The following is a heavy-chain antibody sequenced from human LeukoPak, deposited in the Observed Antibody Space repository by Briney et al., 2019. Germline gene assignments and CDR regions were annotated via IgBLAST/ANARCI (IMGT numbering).Heavy chain of an antibody. J-gene: IGHJ4*02. CDR1: GFTSSSYW. CDR2: INSDESST. Sequence: GGSLRLSCAASGFTSSSYWMHWVRQAPGKGLVWVSRINSDESSTDYADSVKGRFTISRDNAKNTLYLQMNSLRAEDTAVYYCARAGGSTVSHSDYWGQGTLVTVSS. V-gene: IGHV3-74*01. CDR3: ARAGGSTVSHSDY. D-gene: IGHD4-17*01.